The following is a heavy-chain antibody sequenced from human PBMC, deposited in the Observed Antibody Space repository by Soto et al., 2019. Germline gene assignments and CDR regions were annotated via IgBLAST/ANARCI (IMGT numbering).Heavy chain of an antibody. CDR3: ASIVGAENYYYYGMDV. V-gene: IGHV4-39*01. CDR2: IFYSGST. D-gene: IGHD1-26*01. J-gene: IGHJ6*02. CDR1: GDSISSSNYF. Sequence: SETLSLTFTVSGDSISSSNYFWGWIRQPPGKGLEWIGTIFYSGSTYYNPSLKSRVTISVDTSKNQFSLRLISVTAADTAVYYCASIVGAENYYYYGMDVWGQGTTVTVS.